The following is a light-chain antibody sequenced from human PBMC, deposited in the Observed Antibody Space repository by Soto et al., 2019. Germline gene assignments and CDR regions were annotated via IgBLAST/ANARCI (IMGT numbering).Light chain of an antibody. CDR2: DVS. CDR1: SSDVGGYNY. Sequence: QSVLTQPRSVSGSPGQSVTISCTGSSSDVGGYNYVSWYQQHPGEAPKLMIYDVSNRPSGVSYRFSGSKSGNTASLTISGLQAEDEASYYCFSYTTSSAPYVFGTGTKLTVL. J-gene: IGLJ1*01. V-gene: IGLV2-14*03. CDR3: FSYTTSSAPYV.